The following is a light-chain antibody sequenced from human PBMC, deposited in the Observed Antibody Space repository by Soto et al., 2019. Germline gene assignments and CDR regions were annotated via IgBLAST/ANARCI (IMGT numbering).Light chain of an antibody. CDR1: SSDVGGYNY. CDR2: EVT. CDR3: SSYAGSNNFDV. Sequence: QSVLTQPPSASGSPGQSVTISCTGTSSDVGGYNYVSWYLQHPDKAPKLMIYEVTKRPSGVPDRFSGSKSGNTASLTVSGLQAEDEADYYCSSYAGSNNFDVFGTGTKVTVL. J-gene: IGLJ1*01. V-gene: IGLV2-8*01.